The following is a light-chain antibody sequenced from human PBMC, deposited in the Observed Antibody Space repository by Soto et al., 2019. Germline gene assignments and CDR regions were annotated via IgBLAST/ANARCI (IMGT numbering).Light chain of an antibody. V-gene: IGKV3D-15*01. J-gene: IGKJ4*01. CDR3: QQYNNWPPLT. CDR2: GAS. Sequence: EIVLTQSPATLSVSPGERATLSCSASESVSSNLAWYQQKPGQAPRLLIRGASTRAAGIPARFSGSGSGTEFTLTICSLQSEDFAVYYCQQYNNWPPLTFGGGTKVEIK. CDR1: ESVSSN.